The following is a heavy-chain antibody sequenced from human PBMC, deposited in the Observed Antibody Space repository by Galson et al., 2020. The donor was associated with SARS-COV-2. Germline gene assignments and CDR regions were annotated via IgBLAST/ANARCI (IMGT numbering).Heavy chain of an antibody. CDR2: ISSSSSYI. CDR1: GFTFSSYS. D-gene: IGHD6-13*01. CDR3: ARVGYSSSWYHYYGMDV. Sequence: GESLKISCAASGFTFSSYSMNWVRQAPGKGLEWVSSISSSSSYIYYADSVKGRFTISRDNAKNSLYLQMNSLRAEDTAVYYCARVGYSSSWYHYYGMDVWGQGTTVTVSS. V-gene: IGHV3-21*01. J-gene: IGHJ6*02.